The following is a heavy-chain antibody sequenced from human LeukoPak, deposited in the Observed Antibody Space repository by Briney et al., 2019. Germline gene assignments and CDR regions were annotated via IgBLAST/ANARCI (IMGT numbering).Heavy chain of an antibody. D-gene: IGHD6-19*01. CDR2: SSSSGRTT. Sequence: GGSLRLSCAASGFTFSSYSMNWVRQAPGKGLEWVSCSSSSGRTTDYADSVKGRFTISRDNAKNSLYLQMNSLRAEDTAVYYCARSRGAGPGAYFDYWGQGTLITVSS. CDR1: GFTFSSYS. V-gene: IGHV3-48*04. CDR3: ARSRGAGPGAYFDY. J-gene: IGHJ4*02.